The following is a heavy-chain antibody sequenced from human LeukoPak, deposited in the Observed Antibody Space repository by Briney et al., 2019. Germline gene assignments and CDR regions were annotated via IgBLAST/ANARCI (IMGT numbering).Heavy chain of an antibody. CDR3: ARDPVADHFDY. V-gene: IGHV1-18*01. J-gene: IGHJ4*02. D-gene: IGHD6-19*01. Sequence: ASVKVSCKASGYTFTSYDINWVRQAPGQGLEWMGWISAYNGNTNYAQKLQGRVTMTTDTSTSTACMELRSLRSDDTAVYYCARDPVADHFDYWGQGTLVTVSS. CDR2: ISAYNGNT. CDR1: GYTFTSYD.